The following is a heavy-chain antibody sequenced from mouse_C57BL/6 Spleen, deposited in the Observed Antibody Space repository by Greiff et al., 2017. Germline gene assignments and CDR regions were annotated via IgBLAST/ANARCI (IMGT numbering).Heavy chain of an antibody. CDR3: ARDGGVYYDYEDAMDY. CDR1: GYSITSGYY. V-gene: IGHV3-6*01. Sequence: EVKLQESGPGLVKPSPSLSLTCSVTGYSITSGYYWNWIRQFPGNKLEWMGYISYDGSNNYNPSLKNRISITRDTSKNQFFLKLNSVTTEDTATYYCARDGGVYYDYEDAMDYWGQGTSVTVSS. CDR2: ISYDGSN. J-gene: IGHJ4*01. D-gene: IGHD2-4*01.